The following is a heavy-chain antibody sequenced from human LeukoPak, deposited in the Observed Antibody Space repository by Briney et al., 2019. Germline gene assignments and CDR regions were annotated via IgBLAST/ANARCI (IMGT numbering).Heavy chain of an antibody. J-gene: IGHJ4*02. CDR3: TTDPPPSATYYDFWSGYGFDY. D-gene: IGHD3-3*01. V-gene: IGHV3-15*07. CDR2: IKSKTDGWTT. Sequence: GGSLRLSCAASGFTFSSYWMNWVRQAPGKGLEWVGRIKSKTDGWTTDYAAPVKGRFTISRDDSKNTLYLQMNSLKTEDTAVYYCTTDPPPSATYYDFWSGYGFDYWGQGALVTVSS. CDR1: GFTFSSYW.